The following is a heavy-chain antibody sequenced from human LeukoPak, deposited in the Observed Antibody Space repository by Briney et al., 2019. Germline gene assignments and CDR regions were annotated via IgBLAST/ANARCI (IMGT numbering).Heavy chain of an antibody. J-gene: IGHJ3*02. CDR2: ISGSGGNT. CDR1: GFTFSSYA. Sequence: GGSLRLSCAASGFTFSSYAMSWVRQAPGKGLEWVSAISGSGGNTYYADSVKGRFTISRDNPKNTLYLQMNSLRAEDTAVYYCAKDRGIIVVVPVDAFDIWGQGTMVTVSS. D-gene: IGHD2-2*01. V-gene: IGHV3-23*01. CDR3: AKDRGIIVVVPVDAFDI.